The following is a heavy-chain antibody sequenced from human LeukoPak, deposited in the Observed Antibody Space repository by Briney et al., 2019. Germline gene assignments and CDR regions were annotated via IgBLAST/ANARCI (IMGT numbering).Heavy chain of an antibody. Sequence: GGSLRLSCAASGFTFNTYTMSWVRQAPGKGLEWVAVISYDGSNKYYADSVKGRFTISRVNSKNTLYLQMNSLRAEDTAVYYCAKEDSSGYRYYFDYWGQGTLVTVSS. CDR1: GFTFNTYT. CDR2: ISYDGSNK. J-gene: IGHJ4*02. D-gene: IGHD3-22*01. CDR3: AKEDSSGYRYYFDY. V-gene: IGHV3-30*18.